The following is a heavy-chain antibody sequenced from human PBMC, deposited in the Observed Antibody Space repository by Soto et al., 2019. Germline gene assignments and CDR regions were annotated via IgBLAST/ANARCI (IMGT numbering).Heavy chain of an antibody. V-gene: IGHV1-46*01. CDR1: GYTFTSYY. D-gene: IGHD1-26*01. CDR3: ARGGGSYYFDY. J-gene: IGHJ4*02. Sequence: ASVKVSCKASGYTFTSYYMHWVRQAPGQGLEWMGTINPSGGSTSYAQKFQGRVTMTRDTPTSTVYMELSSLRSEDTAVYYCARGGGSYYFDYWGQGTLVTVSS. CDR2: INPSGGST.